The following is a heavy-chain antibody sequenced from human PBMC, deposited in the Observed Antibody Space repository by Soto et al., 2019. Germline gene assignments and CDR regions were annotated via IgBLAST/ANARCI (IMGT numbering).Heavy chain of an antibody. J-gene: IGHJ6*02. CDR3: AKILSMVTSYYYGMDV. CDR1: GFTFSTYP. CDR2: ISDSGANT. Sequence: LRLSCAASGFTFSTYPMIWVRQAPGKGLECVGSISDSGANTYYADSVRGRFTISRDNSKNTLYLQMNSLRDDDTAVYYCAKILSMVTSYYYGMDVWGHGTTVTVSS. V-gene: IGHV3-23*01. D-gene: IGHD4-17*01.